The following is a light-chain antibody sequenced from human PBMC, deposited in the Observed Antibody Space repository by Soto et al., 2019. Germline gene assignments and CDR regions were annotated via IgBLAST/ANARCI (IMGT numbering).Light chain of an antibody. V-gene: IGKV1-5*03. CDR2: AAS. CDR3: QQYASYPLT. J-gene: IGKJ4*01. CDR1: QSIGNS. Sequence: DIQMTQSPSTLYVSVLDRVTITCRASQSIGNSLAWYQQIPGKPPKVLIHAASTLQSGIPSRFSGSGSGTEFSLTISSLQPDDFATYYCQQYASYPLTFGGGTKVDIK.